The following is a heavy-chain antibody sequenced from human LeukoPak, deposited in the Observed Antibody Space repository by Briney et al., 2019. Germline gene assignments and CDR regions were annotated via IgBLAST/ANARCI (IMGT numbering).Heavy chain of an antibody. CDR2: IKQDGSEK. V-gene: IGHV3-7*01. J-gene: IGHJ4*02. CDR3: ARTTVTEIFDY. Sequence: PGGSLRLSCAASGFTFSSYWMSWVRQAPGKGLEWVANIKQDGSEKYYVDSVKGRFTISGDNAENSLYLQMNSLRAEDTAVYYCARTTVTEIFDYWGQGTLVTVSS. D-gene: IGHD4-11*01. CDR1: GFTFSSYW.